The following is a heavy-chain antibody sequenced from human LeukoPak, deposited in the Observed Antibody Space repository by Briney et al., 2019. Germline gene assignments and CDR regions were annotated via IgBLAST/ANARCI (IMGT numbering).Heavy chain of an antibody. V-gene: IGHV4-39*01. CDR2: IYYSGST. CDR3: ARLKGRELIDY. J-gene: IGHJ4*02. CDR1: GGSISSSSYY. D-gene: IGHD5-24*01. Sequence: PSETLSLTCTVSGGSISSSSYYWGWIRQPPGKGLEWIGSIYYSGSTYYNPSLKSRVTISVDTSKNQFSLKLSSVTAADTAVYYCARLKGRELIDYWGQGTLVTVST.